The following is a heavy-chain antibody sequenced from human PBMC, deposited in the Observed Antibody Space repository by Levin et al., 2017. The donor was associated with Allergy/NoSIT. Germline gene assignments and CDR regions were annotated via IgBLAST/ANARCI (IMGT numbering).Heavy chain of an antibody. CDR3: ARGLLDY. CDR1: GFIFTDQY. V-gene: IGHV1-2*02. CDR2: LNTKTGDT. D-gene: IGHD1-26*01. J-gene: IGHJ4*02. Sequence: GESLKISCKASGFIFTDQYMHWVRQAPGQGLEWMGWLNTKTGDTNYAQKFQRRVTMTRDTSVSTAYLDLNSLKFDDTATYYCARGLLDYWGQGTLVIVSA.